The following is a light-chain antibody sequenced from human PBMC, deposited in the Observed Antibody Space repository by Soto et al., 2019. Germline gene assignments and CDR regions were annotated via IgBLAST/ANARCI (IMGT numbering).Light chain of an antibody. CDR3: SSYTSSSLHV. J-gene: IGLJ1*01. V-gene: IGLV2-14*03. CDR2: DVS. Sequence: QSALTQPASVSGSPGQSITISCTGTSSDVGGYNYVSWYQQHPGKAPKLMIYDVSNRPSGVSNRFSGSKSGNTASLTISGLQAEDEADYYCSSYTSSSLHVFGPGTKLTVL. CDR1: SSDVGGYNY.